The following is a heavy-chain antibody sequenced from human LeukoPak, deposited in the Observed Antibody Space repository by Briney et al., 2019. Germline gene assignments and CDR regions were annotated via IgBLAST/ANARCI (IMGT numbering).Heavy chain of an antibody. V-gene: IGHV1-2*02. CDR3: AKEGGPAGGYATHYYYYYMDV. J-gene: IGHJ6*03. CDR1: GYTFTGYY. D-gene: IGHD5-12*01. Sequence: GASVKVSCKASGYTFTGYYMHWVRQAPGQGLEWMGWINPNSGGTNYAQRFQGRVTMTRDTSISTAYMELSRLRSDDTAVYYCAKEGGPAGGYATHYYYYYMDVWGKGTTVTISS. CDR2: INPNSGGT.